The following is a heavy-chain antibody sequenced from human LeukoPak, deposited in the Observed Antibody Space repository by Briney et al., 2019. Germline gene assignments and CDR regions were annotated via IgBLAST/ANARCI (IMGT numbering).Heavy chain of an antibody. D-gene: IGHD3-22*01. J-gene: IGHJ4*02. V-gene: IGHV3-23*01. CDR1: GFTFSTYG. Sequence: GGTLRLSCVASGFTFSTYGMSWVRQAPGKGLEWVSAISGSGGSTYYADSVKGRFTISRDNSKNTLYLQMNSLGAEDTAVYYCANYDSSGYYRDYWGQGTLVTVSS. CDR2: ISGSGGST. CDR3: ANYDSSGYYRDY.